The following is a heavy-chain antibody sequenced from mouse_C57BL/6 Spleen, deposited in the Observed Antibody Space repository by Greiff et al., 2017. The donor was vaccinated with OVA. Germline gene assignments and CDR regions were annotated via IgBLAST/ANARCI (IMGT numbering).Heavy chain of an antibody. CDR2: ISYDGSN. V-gene: IGHV3-6*01. CDR1: GYSITSGYY. J-gene: IGHJ1*03. Sequence: VQLQQSGPGLVKPSQSLSLTCSVTGYSITSGYYWNWIRQFPGNKLEWMGYISYDGSNNYNPSLKNRIAITRDTSKNKFFLKLNSVTTEDTATYYCARGPSHYGSSYDVYFDVWGTGTTVTVSS. CDR3: ARGPSHYGSSYDVYFDV. D-gene: IGHD1-1*01.